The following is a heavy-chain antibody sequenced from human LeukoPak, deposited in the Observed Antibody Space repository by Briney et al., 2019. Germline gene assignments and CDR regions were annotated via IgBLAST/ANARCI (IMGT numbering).Heavy chain of an antibody. J-gene: IGHJ4*02. CDR3: ARARWEGSVAGRCDC. CDR1: GFTFREYW. CDR2: IKEDGSET. Sequence: GGSLRLSCAASGFTFREYWMSWVRQAPGKGLQWVANIKEDGSETYYDDSVRGRFTISRDSAKTSLYLQMNSLRVEDTAVYYCARARWEGSVAGRCDCWGQGTLVTVSS. V-gene: IGHV3-7*01. D-gene: IGHD6-19*01.